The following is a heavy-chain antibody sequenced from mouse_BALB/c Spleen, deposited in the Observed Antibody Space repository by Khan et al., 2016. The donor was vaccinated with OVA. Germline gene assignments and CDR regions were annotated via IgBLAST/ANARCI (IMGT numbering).Heavy chain of an antibody. CDR3: ARNGFGNYEIWDY. V-gene: IGHV1-5*01. CDR1: GYTFTNYW. D-gene: IGHD2-1*01. Sequence: VQLQQSGTVLARPGASVKMSCKASGYTFTNYWMHWVKQRPGQGLEWLGTIFPGNSDTNYNQKFTGQAKLTAVTSTSTAYMELSSLTNEESEVYYCARNGFGNYEIWDYWGQGTTLTVSS. CDR2: IFPGNSDT. J-gene: IGHJ2*01.